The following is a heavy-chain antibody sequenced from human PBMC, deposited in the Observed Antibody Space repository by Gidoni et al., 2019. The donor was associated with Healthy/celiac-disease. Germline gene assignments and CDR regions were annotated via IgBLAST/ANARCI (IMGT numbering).Heavy chain of an antibody. CDR3: AREAPDMGLQ. J-gene: IGHJ4*02. CDR2: ISSSSSTI. V-gene: IGHV3-48*02. Sequence: EVQLVESGGGLVQPGGSLRLSCAASGFTFSSYSMNWVRQAPGKGLEWVSYISSSSSTIYYADSVKGRFTISRDNAKNSLYLQMNSRRDEDTAVYYCAREAPDMGLQWGQGTLVTVSS. CDR1: GFTFSSYS. D-gene: IGHD3-9*01.